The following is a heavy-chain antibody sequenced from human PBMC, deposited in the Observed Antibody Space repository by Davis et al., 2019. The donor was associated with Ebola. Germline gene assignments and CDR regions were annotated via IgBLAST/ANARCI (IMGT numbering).Heavy chain of an antibody. CDR2: INPNSGGT. D-gene: IGHD3-10*01. CDR3: ARGGYYYGSGSYAP. V-gene: IGHV1-2*02. CDR1: GYTFTSYA. J-gene: IGHJ5*02. Sequence: ASVKVSCKASGYTFTSYAMHWVRQAPGQRLEWMGWINPNSGGTNYAQKFQGRVTMTRDTSISTAYMELSRLRSDDTAVYYCARGGYYYGSGSYAPWGQGTLVTVSS.